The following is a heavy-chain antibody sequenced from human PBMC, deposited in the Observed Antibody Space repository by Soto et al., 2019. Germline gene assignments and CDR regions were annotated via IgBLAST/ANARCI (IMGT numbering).Heavy chain of an antibody. V-gene: IGHV1-69*06. CDR3: ARDDCSGGSCYSFLWPNFDY. D-gene: IGHD2-15*01. CDR2: IIPIFGTA. J-gene: IGHJ4*02. CDR1: GCTFSSYA. Sequence: SVKVSCKASGCTFSSYAISWVRQAPGQGLEWMGGIIPIFGTANYAQKFQGRVTITADKSTSTAYMELSSLRSEDTAVYYCARDDCSGGSCYSFLWPNFDYWGQGEXVPVSS.